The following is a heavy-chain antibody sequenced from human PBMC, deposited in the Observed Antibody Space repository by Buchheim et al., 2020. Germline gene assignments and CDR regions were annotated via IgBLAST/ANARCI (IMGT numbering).Heavy chain of an antibody. V-gene: IGHV3-33*01. CDR2: MYYDGTNE. CDR3: ATDPYASAWYYFDN. Sequence: QVQLVESGGSVVQPGGSLRLSCAASGFDLTNYAMHWVRQVPGKGLEWVAVMYYDGTNEFYGDSVRGRFTISRDNSERMLYLQMNNLRAEDTAIYYCATDPYASAWYYFDNWGQGT. CDR1: GFDLTNYA. J-gene: IGHJ4*02. D-gene: IGHD6-19*01.